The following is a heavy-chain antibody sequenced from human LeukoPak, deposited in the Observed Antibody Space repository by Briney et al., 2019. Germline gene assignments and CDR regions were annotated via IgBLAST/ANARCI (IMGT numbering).Heavy chain of an antibody. CDR2: GST. Sequence: ASETLSLTCTVSGGSISSYYWGWIRQPPGKGLEWIGSGSTYYNPSLKSRVTISVDTSKNQFSLKLSSVTAADTAVYFCASPRGDDSGGYYTWYFHHWGQGILVTVSS. V-gene: IGHV4-4*09. J-gene: IGHJ1*01. CDR1: GGSISSYY. CDR3: ASPRGDDSGGYYTWYFHH. D-gene: IGHD3-22*01.